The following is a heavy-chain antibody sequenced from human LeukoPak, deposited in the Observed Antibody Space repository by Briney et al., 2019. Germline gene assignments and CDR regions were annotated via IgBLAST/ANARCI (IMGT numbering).Heavy chain of an antibody. Sequence: GGSLRLSCAASGFSFSNFAIHCVRQAPGKRLEWLSVISHDGGTKHYADSVKGRFTISRDNSNNSLSLQMNSLSAEDTAVYYCARARGRWHLLPLDFWGQGTLVTVSS. CDR2: ISHDGGTK. CDR1: GFSFSNFA. D-gene: IGHD1-26*01. V-gene: IGHV3-30*01. J-gene: IGHJ4*02. CDR3: ARARGRWHLLPLDF.